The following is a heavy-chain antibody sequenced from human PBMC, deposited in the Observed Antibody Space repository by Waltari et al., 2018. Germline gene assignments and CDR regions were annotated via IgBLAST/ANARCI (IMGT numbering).Heavy chain of an antibody. V-gene: IGHV4-61*02. J-gene: IGHJ2*01. CDR1: GGSITSGNYY. CDR2: IYTTGTT. Sequence: QVQLQESGPGLVKPSQTLSLICTVSGGSITSGNYYWTWIRQPAGKGLEGIGRIYTTGTTTYNPSLRSRVTIVVDTSNNHFSLRLSSVTAADTAVYYCAREPSVAARSYWYFDLWGRGTLVTVSS. CDR3: AREPSVAARSYWYFDL. D-gene: IGHD6-6*01.